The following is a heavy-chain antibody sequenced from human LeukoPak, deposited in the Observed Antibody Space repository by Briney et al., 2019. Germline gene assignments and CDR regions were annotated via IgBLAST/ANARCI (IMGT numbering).Heavy chain of an antibody. CDR1: GYTFTSYG. V-gene: IGHV1-18*01. D-gene: IGHD5-12*01. Sequence: ASVKVSCKASGYTFTSYGISWVRQAPGQGLEWMGWISAYNGNTNYAQKLQGRVTMTTDTSTSTAYMELRSLRSDDTAVYYCARDRGGYESRDYYYYYYMDVWGKGTTVTVSS. CDR3: ARDRGGYESRDYYYYYYMDV. CDR2: ISAYNGNT. J-gene: IGHJ6*03.